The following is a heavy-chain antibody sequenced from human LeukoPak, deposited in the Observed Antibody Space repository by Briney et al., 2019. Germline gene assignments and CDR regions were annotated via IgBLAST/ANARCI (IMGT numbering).Heavy chain of an antibody. V-gene: IGHV3-7*01. Sequence: GGSLRLSCAAPGFTFSSNWMSWVRQAPGKGLEWVANIRQDGSDKYYMDSVKGRFTISRDNAKNSLSLQMNSLRVEDTAVYYCARDRDCGDGGCYPHFDYWGQGVRVTVSS. J-gene: IGHJ4*02. CDR3: ARDRDCGDGGCYPHFDY. D-gene: IGHD2-15*01. CDR2: IRQDGSDK. CDR1: GFTFSSNW.